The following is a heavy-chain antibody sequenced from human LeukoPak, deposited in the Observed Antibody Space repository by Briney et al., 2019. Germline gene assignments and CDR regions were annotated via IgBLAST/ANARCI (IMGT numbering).Heavy chain of an antibody. Sequence: SETLSLTCTVSGGSISSYYWSWIRQPPGKGLEWIGYIYYSGSTNYNPSLKSRVTISVDTSKNQFSLKLSSVTAADTAVYYCARGYDSSGYVDYWGQGTLVTVSS. D-gene: IGHD3-22*01. CDR3: ARGYDSSGYVDY. J-gene: IGHJ4*02. V-gene: IGHV4-59*01. CDR1: GGSISSYY. CDR2: IYYSGST.